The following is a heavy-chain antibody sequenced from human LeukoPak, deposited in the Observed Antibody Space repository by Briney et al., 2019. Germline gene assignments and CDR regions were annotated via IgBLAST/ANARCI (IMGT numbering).Heavy chain of an antibody. Sequence: GGSLRLSCAASGFTVSSNYMSWVRQAPGKGLEWVSAIYTGGSTYYADSVKGRFTISRDNSKNTLYLQMNSLRAEDTAVYYCAKDQGGSGSFDYWGQGTLVTVSS. CDR3: AKDQGGSGSFDY. J-gene: IGHJ4*02. V-gene: IGHV3-53*01. D-gene: IGHD3-10*01. CDR2: IYTGGST. CDR1: GFTVSSNY.